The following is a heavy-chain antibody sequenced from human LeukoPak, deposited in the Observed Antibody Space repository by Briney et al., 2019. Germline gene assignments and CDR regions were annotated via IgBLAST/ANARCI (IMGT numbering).Heavy chain of an antibody. J-gene: IGHJ4*02. Sequence: GGSLRLSCAASGFTFSNAWMSWVRQAPGKGLEYVSAISSNGGSTYYADSVKGRFTISRDNSKNTLYLQMSSLRAEDTAVYYCVKDGLSRVRGLLDYWGQGTLVTVSS. D-gene: IGHD3-10*01. CDR2: ISSNGGST. V-gene: IGHV3-64D*06. CDR3: VKDGLSRVRGLLDY. CDR1: GFTFSNAW.